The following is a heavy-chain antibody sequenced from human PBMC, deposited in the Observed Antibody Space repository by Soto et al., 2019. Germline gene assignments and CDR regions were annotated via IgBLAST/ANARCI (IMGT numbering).Heavy chain of an antibody. Sequence: QLQLQESGPGLVKPSETLSLTCTVSGGSVNTYYWGWIRQPPGKGLEWIASIYYSGSTYYNPSLKSRVIISVDTSKNQFSLKLNSVTAADTAVYSCARRRGVGGSWFFDYWGQGTLVTVSS. V-gene: IGHV4-39*01. J-gene: IGHJ4*02. D-gene: IGHD6-13*01. CDR1: GGSVNTYY. CDR3: ARRRGVGGSWFFDY. CDR2: IYYSGST.